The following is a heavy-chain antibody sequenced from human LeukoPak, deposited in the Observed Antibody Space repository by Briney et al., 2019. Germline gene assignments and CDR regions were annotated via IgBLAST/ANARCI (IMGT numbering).Heavy chain of an antibody. CDR2: ISYDGSNK. J-gene: IGHJ4*02. D-gene: IGHD1-26*01. V-gene: IGHV3-30*18. CDR1: GFTFSSYG. Sequence: GGSLRLSCAASGFTFSSYGMHWVRQAPGKGLEWVAVISYDGSNKYYADSVKGRFTISRDNSKNTLYLQMNSLRAEDTAVYYCAKTPIARGIWELPGWGQGTLVTVSS. CDR3: AKTPIARGIWELPG.